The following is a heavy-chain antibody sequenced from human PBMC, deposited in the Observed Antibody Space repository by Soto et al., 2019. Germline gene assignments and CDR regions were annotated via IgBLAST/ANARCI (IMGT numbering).Heavy chain of an antibody. D-gene: IGHD3-10*01. Sequence: GGSLRLSCTASGFTFGDYAMSWFRQAPGKGLEWVGFIRSKAYGGTTEYAASVKGRFTISRDDSKSIAYLQMNSLKTEDTAVYYCTRDFGSGRNRYYYYYYGMDVWGQGTTVTVSS. CDR1: GFTFGDYA. V-gene: IGHV3-49*03. J-gene: IGHJ6*02. CDR2: IRSKAYGGTT. CDR3: TRDFGSGRNRYYYYYYGMDV.